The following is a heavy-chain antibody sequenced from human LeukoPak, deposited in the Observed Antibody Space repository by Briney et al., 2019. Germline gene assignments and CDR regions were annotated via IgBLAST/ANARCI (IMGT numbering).Heavy chain of an antibody. J-gene: IGHJ4*02. D-gene: IGHD3-22*01. CDR3: AKGEKMNTYYYDSSGYLDY. CDR2: ISWDGGST. CDR1: GFTFDDYA. Sequence: GGSLRLSCAASGFTFDDYAMHWVRQAPGKGLEWVSLISWDGGSTYYADSVKGRFTISRDNSKNSLYLQMNSLRAEDTALYYCAKGEKMNTYYYDSSGYLDYWGQGTLVTVSS. V-gene: IGHV3-43D*03.